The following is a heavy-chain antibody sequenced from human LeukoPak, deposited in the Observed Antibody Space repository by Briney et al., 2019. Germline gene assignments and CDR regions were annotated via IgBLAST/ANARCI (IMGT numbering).Heavy chain of an antibody. CDR2: IYPGDSDT. J-gene: IGHJ5*02. CDR3: ARNYGPLGAIIWFDP. D-gene: IGHD3-16*01. V-gene: IGHV5-51*01. CDR1: GYSFTSYW. Sequence: GESLKISCKGSGYSFTSYWIGWVRQMPGKGLEWMGIIYPGDSDTRYSPSFQGQVTISADKSISTAYLQWSSLKASDTAVYYCARNYGPLGAIIWFDPWGPGTLVTVSS.